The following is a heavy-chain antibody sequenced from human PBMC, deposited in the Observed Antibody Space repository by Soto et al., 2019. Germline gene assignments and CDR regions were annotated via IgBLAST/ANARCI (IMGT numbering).Heavy chain of an antibody. CDR2: ISAYNGNT. CDR3: ARRGLSSYYYGMGV. Sequence: QVQLVQSGAEVKKPGASVKVSCKASGYTFTSYGISWARQAPGQGLEWMGWISAYNGNTNYAQKLQDRVTMTTDPASGPGYVALRSLRADDTAVYYWARRGLSSYYYGMGVWCQGTTVTVSS. V-gene: IGHV1-18*01. CDR1: GYTFTSYG. J-gene: IGHJ6*02. D-gene: IGHD3-10*01.